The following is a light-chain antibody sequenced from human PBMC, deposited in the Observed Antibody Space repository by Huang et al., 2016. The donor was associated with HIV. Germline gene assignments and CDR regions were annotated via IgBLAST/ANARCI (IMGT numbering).Light chain of an antibody. CDR2: ATD. V-gene: IGKV1-39*01. CDR3: QQGYTTSWT. CDR1: QSITTY. J-gene: IGKJ1*01. Sequence: DIQMTQSPSSLSASVGDRVTITCRASQSITTYLNWYQQKPGKAPTLLIYATDSLQSRVPSRFSGRGSGTEFTLTISSLQPDDFATYYCQQGYTTSWTFGPGTKVE.